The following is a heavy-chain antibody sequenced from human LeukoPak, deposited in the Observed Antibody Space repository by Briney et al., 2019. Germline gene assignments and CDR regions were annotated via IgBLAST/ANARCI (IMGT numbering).Heavy chain of an antibody. D-gene: IGHD2-8*01. CDR1: GFTVSSNS. CDR3: ARDNDRKDDS. Sequence: GGSLRLSCTVSGFTVSSNSMTWVRQAPGKGLEWVANMNQDGSQKFYVDSVKGRFTISRDNAKNSVYLQMNNLRAEDTALYYCARDNDRKDDSWGQGTLVTVSS. CDR2: MNQDGSQK. J-gene: IGHJ4*02. V-gene: IGHV3-7*01.